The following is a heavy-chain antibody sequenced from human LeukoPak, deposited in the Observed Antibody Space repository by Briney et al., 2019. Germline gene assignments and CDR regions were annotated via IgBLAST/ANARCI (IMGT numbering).Heavy chain of an antibody. V-gene: IGHV3-53*04. CDR1: GFTVSNSY. CDR2: IYSGGDT. D-gene: IGHD3-22*01. CDR3: ASLVGYDSSGHYPKTMYYFDS. Sequence: PGGSLRLSCAASGFTVSNSYMAWVRQAPGRGLEWVSVIYSGGDTYYPHSVKGRFIISRHNSKNTLFLQTNSLRTEDTAVYYCASLVGYDSSGHYPKTMYYFDSWGQGTLVTVSS. J-gene: IGHJ4*02.